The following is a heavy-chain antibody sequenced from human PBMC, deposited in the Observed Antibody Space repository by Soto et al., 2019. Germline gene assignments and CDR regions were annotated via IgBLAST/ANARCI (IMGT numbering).Heavy chain of an antibody. V-gene: IGHV3-30*18. J-gene: IGHJ6*02. D-gene: IGHD2-15*01. CDR1: GFTFRSYG. CDR3: AKDGGGPYYYYGMDV. CDR2: ISFDGSNQ. Sequence: QVQLVESGGGVVQPGRSLRLSCAASGFTFRSYGIHWVRQAPGKGLEWVALISFDGSNQYYADSVKGRFTIARDNSKKTLYLHMNGLRPEDTAVYYCAKDGGGPYYYYGMDVWGQGTAVAVSS.